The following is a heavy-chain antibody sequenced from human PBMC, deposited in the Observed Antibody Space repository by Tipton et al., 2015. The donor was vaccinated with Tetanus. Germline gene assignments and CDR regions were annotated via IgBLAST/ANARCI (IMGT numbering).Heavy chain of an antibody. Sequence: TLSLTCTVSGGSIRSGDYQWNWIRQPPGKGLEWLVYISDSGRTNSNYSLKSRITISRDTSKNQFSLRLTSVTAADTAVYYCARANYEFPNKGPFDSWGQGTLVIVSS. J-gene: IGHJ4*02. CDR1: GGSIRSGDYQ. CDR3: ARANYEFPNKGPFDS. D-gene: IGHD3-3*01. CDR2: ISDSGRT. V-gene: IGHV4-61*08.